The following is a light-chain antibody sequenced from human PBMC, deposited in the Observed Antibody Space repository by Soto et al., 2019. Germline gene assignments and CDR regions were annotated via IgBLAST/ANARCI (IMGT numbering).Light chain of an antibody. CDR2: KAS. CDR1: QSISHW. Sequence: DIQLTQSPSTLSASVGDRVTITCRASQSISHWLAWYQQKPGKAPKLLIYKASSLQIGVPSRFSGSGSGAEFTLTISSLQPDDFATYYCQQYNSYPLTFGGGTKVEI. CDR3: QQYNSYPLT. J-gene: IGKJ4*01. V-gene: IGKV1-5*03.